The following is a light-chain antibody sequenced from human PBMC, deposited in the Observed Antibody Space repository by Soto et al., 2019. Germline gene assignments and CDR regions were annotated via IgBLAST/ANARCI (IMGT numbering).Light chain of an antibody. J-gene: IGKJ3*01. CDR2: AAS. V-gene: IGKV1-27*01. Sequence: DIQMTQSPSSLSASVGDRVTITCRASQGIRNYLAWYQQKPGKVPKLLIYAASTLQSGVPSRFSGSGSGTDFTVTISSLQPEDVATYDGHNYNSAPFTFGPGTKVDIK. CDR3: HNYNSAPFT. CDR1: QGIRNY.